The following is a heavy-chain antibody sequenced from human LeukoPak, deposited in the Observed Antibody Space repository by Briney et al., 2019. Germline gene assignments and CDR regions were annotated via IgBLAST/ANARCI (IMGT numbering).Heavy chain of an antibody. CDR1: GYSFTSYW. J-gene: IGHJ4*02. CDR2: IYPGDSDT. Sequence: ESLKISCKGSGYSFTSYWIGWVRQMPGKGLEWMGIIYPGDSDTRYSPSFQGQVTISADKSISTAYLQWSSLKASDTAMYYCASSEYSSSWYSYYPLAGPIDYWGQGTLVTVSS. V-gene: IGHV5-51*01. CDR3: ASSEYSSSWYSYYPLAGPIDY. D-gene: IGHD6-13*01.